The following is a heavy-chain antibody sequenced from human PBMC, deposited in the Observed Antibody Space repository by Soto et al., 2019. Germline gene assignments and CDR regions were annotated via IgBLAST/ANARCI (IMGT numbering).Heavy chain of an antibody. J-gene: IGHJ6*02. CDR1: GGSFSGYY. V-gene: IGHV4-34*01. CDR3: ASSPGPDELELRGYYYYGMDV. Sequence: SETLSLTCAVYGGSFSGYYWSWIRQPPGKGLEWIGEINHSGSTNYNPSLKSRVTISVDTSKNQFSLKLSSVTAADTAVYYCASSPGPDELELRGYYYYGMDVWGQGTTVTVSS. CDR2: INHSGST. D-gene: IGHD1-7*01.